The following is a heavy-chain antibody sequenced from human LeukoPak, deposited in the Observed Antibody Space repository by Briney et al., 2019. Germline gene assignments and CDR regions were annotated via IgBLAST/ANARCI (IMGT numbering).Heavy chain of an antibody. Sequence: PSETLSLTCTVTGGSISSYYWSWIRQPAGKGLEWIGRIYISGSTNYNPSLKSRVTMSVDTSKNQFSLKLSSVTAADTAVYYCARGPYSSSLGGIDYWGQGTLVTVSS. D-gene: IGHD6-13*01. V-gene: IGHV4-4*07. J-gene: IGHJ4*02. CDR3: ARGPYSSSLGGIDY. CDR1: GGSISSYY. CDR2: IYISGST.